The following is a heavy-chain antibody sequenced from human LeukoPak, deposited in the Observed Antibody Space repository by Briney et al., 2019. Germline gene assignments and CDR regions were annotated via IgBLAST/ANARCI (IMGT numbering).Heavy chain of an antibody. D-gene: IGHD2-15*01. V-gene: IGHV4-61*02. J-gene: IGHJ4*02. Sequence: SQTLSLTCTVSGGSISSGSYYWSWIRQPAGKGLEWIGRIYTSGSTNYNPSLKSRVTISVDTSKNQFSLKLSSVTAADTAVYYCAREVGYCSGGSCSDYFDYWGQGTLVTVSS. CDR3: AREVGYCSGGSCSDYFDY. CDR1: GGSISSGSYY. CDR2: IYTSGST.